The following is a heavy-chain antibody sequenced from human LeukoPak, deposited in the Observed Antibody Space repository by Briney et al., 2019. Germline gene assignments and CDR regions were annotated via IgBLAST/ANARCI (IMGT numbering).Heavy chain of an antibody. Sequence: GGSLRLCCAASGFTFSNYNMNWVRQAPGKGLEWVSYISTSGRAIFYADSVKGRFTISRDNAKNSLFLQMNSLRDEDTAVYYCARVPLYDRSGYYFDYWGLGTLVTVSS. V-gene: IGHV3-48*02. J-gene: IGHJ4*02. D-gene: IGHD3-22*01. CDR3: ARVPLYDRSGYYFDY. CDR1: GFTFSNYN. CDR2: ISTSGRAI.